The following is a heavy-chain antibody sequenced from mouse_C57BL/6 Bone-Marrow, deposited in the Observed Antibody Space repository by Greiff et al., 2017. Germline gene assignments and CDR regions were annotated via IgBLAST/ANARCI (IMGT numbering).Heavy chain of an antibody. D-gene: IGHD1-1*01. CDR2: IDPENGDT. Sequence: EVKVVESGAELVRPGASVKLSCTASGFNIKDDYMHWVKQRPEQGLEWIGWIDPENGDTEYASKFQGKATITADTSSNTAYLQLSRLTSEDTAVYYCTTAITTVVADYWGQGTTLTVSS. V-gene: IGHV14-4*01. CDR3: TTAITTVVADY. J-gene: IGHJ2*01. CDR1: GFNIKDDY.